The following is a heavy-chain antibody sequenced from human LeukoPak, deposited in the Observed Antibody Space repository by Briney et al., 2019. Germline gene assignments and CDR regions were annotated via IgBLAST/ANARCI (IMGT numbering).Heavy chain of an antibody. D-gene: IGHD3-10*02. CDR1: GFTFDDYA. CDR3: AKELDTMFFDY. J-gene: IGHJ4*02. CDR2: AGWAGGTT. V-gene: IGHV3-43*01. Sequence: GGSLRLSCAASGFTFDDYAMHWVRQAPGKGLEWVSLAGWAGGTTFYSDSVRGRFTISRDSGRKSVYLQMNSLTTDDTAFYFCAKELDTMFFDYWGQGALVTVSS.